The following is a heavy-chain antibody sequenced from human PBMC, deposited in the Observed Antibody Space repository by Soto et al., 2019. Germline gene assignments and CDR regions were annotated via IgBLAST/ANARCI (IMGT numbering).Heavy chain of an antibody. CDR2: ISYDGSNK. Sequence: QVQLVESGGGVVQPGRSLRLSCAASGFTFSSYDMHWVRQAPGKGLEWVAVISYDGSNKYYADSVKGRFTISRDNSKNTLYLQMNSLRAEDTAVYYCARDQYDILTGAGGLAALDIWGQGTMVTVSS. V-gene: IGHV3-30-3*01. D-gene: IGHD3-9*01. CDR1: GFTFSSYD. CDR3: ARDQYDILTGAGGLAALDI. J-gene: IGHJ3*02.